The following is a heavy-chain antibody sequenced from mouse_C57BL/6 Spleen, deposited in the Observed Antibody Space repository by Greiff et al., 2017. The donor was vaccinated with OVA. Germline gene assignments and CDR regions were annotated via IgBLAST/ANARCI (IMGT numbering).Heavy chain of an antibody. D-gene: IGHD3-2*02. V-gene: IGHV1-20*01. CDR3: ARYGADSSAPFDY. CDR1: GYSFTGYF. Sequence: EVQLQQSGPELVKPGDSVKISCKASGYSFTGYFMNWVMQSHGKSLEWIGRINPYNGDTFYNQKFKGKATLTVDKSSSTAHMELRSLTSEDSAVYYCARYGADSSAPFDYWGQGTTLTVSS. CDR2: INPYNGDT. J-gene: IGHJ2*01.